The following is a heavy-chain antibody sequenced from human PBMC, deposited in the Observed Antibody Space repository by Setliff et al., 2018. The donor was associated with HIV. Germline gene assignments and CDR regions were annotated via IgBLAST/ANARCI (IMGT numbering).Heavy chain of an antibody. Sequence: SVKVSCKSSGGTFSRYTLSWVRQAPGQGLEWMGGIIPIFGTTNYAQKFQGRVSISADASTSTTYMELSSLRSEDTAVYYCARDNYYDSSGAIGYWGQGTLVTVSS. J-gene: IGHJ4*02. V-gene: IGHV1-69*13. CDR2: IIPIFGTT. CDR3: ARDNYYDSSGAIGY. D-gene: IGHD3-22*01. CDR1: GGTFSRYT.